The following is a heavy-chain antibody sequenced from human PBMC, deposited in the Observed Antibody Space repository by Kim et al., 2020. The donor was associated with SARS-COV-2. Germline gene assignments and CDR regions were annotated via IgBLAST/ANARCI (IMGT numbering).Heavy chain of an antibody. CDR3: VKDCWVEAITAYFDY. J-gene: IGHJ4*02. V-gene: IGHV3-23*01. Sequence: GGSLRLSCVASGFTFSDFAMGWVRQAPGKGLEWVALTNNHGGSTYYADSVKGRFTISKDNSRNTLSLQMNSLRGDDTAVYHCVKDCWVEAITAYFDYWGQGLLVTVSP. D-gene: IGHD2-8*01. CDR1: GFTFSDFA. CDR2: TNNHGGST.